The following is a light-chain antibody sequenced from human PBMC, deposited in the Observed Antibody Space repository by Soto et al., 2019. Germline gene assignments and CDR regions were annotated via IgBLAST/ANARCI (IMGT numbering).Light chain of an antibody. CDR2: DAS. CDR1: QDISKY. V-gene: IGKV1-33*01. Sequence: DIQMTQSPSSLSATVGDRVTITCQASQDISKYLNWYQQKPGKAPKLLIYDASNLETGVPSRFSGSGSGTDFSITINTLQPEDIATYYCQQYDHPPYTFRQGTKLEI. J-gene: IGKJ2*01. CDR3: QQYDHPPYT.